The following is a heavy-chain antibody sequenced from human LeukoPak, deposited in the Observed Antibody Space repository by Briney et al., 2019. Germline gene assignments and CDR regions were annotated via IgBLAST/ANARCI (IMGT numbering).Heavy chain of an antibody. CDR2: IYSSGTS. CDR1: GGSISGYY. CDR3: ARQDYQSGSWNWFDP. D-gene: IGHD3-10*01. V-gene: IGHV4-59*08. J-gene: IGHJ5*02. Sequence: KPSETLTLTCSVSGGSISGYYWSWIRQPPGKGLEWVAYIYSSGTSNSNPSLMSRVAISVETYKNQFSLKLSSVTAADTAVYYCARQDYQSGSWNWFDPWGEGTLVTVSS.